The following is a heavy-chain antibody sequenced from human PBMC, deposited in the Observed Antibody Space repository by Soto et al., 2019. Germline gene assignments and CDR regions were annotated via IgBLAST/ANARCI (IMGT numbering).Heavy chain of an antibody. V-gene: IGHV4-34*01. Sequence: QVQLQQWGAGLLKPSETLSLTCAVYGGSFSGYYWSWIRQPPGKGLEWIGEINHSGSTNYNPSLRRRVTISVDTSKNQFSLKLSSVTAADTAVYYCARASPGGGSLYYYDSSGYYYYYGMDVWGQGTTVTVSS. CDR3: ARASPGGGSLYYYDSSGYYYYYGMDV. CDR2: INHSGST. D-gene: IGHD3-22*01. CDR1: GGSFSGYY. J-gene: IGHJ6*02.